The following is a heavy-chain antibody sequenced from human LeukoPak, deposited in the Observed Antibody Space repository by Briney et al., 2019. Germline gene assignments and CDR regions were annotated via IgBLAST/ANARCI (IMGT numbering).Heavy chain of an antibody. Sequence: GGSLRLSCAASGFTFSDYYMSWIRQAPGKGLEWVPYISSSGSTIYYADSVKGRFTISRDNAKNSLYLQMNSLRAEDTAVYYCARDHPLDIVVVPAAFKWFDPWGQGTLVTVSS. CDR1: GFTFSDYY. V-gene: IGHV3-11*01. CDR2: ISSSGSTI. J-gene: IGHJ5*02. CDR3: ARDHPLDIVVVPAAFKWFDP. D-gene: IGHD2-2*03.